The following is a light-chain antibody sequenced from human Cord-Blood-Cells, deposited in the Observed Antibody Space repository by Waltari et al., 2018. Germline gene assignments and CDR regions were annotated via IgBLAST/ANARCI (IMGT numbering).Light chain of an antibody. CDR1: SGSIASQD. J-gene: IGLJ3*02. CDR3: QSYDSSNWV. V-gene: IGLV6-57*02. CDR2: EDN. Sequence: NFMLTQPHSVSESPGKTVNIPCTGNSGSIASQDEQRYQQRPGSAPTTVIYEDNQRPSGVPVRFSGSIDSSSNSASLTISGLKTEDEADYYCQSYDSSNWVFGGGTKLTVL.